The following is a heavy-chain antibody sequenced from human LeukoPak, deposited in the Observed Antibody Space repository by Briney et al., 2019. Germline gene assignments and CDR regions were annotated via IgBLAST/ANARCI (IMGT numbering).Heavy chain of an antibody. CDR3: ARDRSGAFDY. CDR2: IIPIFGTA. CDR1: GYTFTSYG. D-gene: IGHD3-3*01. J-gene: IGHJ4*02. V-gene: IGHV1-69*13. Sequence: GASVKVSCKASGYTFTSYGISWVRQAPGQGLEWMGGIIPIFGTANYAQKFQGRVTITADESTSTAYMELSSLRSEDTAVYYCARDRSGAFDYWGQGTLVTVSS.